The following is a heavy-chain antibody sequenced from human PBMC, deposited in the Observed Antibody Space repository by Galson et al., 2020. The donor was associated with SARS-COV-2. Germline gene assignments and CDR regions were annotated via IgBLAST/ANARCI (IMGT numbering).Heavy chain of an antibody. Sequence: GESLKISCKGSGYTFANSWIAWVRQMPGKGLAWMGNIYPGDSDTRYSPSFRGQVTISAEKSINTAYLQWSSLKASDTAMYYCARGRDGYRSPFDYWGRGSLVTVSS. D-gene: IGHD5-12*01. V-gene: IGHV5-51*01. CDR1: GYTFANSW. CDR2: IYPGDSDT. J-gene: IGHJ4*02. CDR3: ARGRDGYRSPFDY.